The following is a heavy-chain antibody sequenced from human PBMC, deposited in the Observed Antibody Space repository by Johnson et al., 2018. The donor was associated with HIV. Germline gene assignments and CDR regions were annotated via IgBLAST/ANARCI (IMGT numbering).Heavy chain of an antibody. CDR3: ARDINYYDSSGYLIGSDAFDL. CDR2: IRYDGDIT. CDR1: GFSISSNY. J-gene: IGHJ3*01. D-gene: IGHD3-22*01. V-gene: IGHV3-30*02. Sequence: QVQLVESGGGLVQPGGSLRLSCKASGFSISSNYMSWVRQPPGKGLEWVAFIRYDGDITYYVDSVKGRFTISRDNSKNTLYLQMNSLRAEDTAVYYCARDINYYDSSGYLIGSDAFDLWGQGTMVTVSS.